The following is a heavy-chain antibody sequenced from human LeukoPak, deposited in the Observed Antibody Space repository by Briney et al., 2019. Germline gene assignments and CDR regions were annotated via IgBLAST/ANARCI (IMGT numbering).Heavy chain of an antibody. CDR1: GLSFHGSW. CDR2: ITSRNDGETT. Sequence: GWALRLSCATSGLSFHGSWMTGLRQPPGKGLDGVGRITSRNDGETTHYAAPVKGRFTISRDDSKNTIYLQMNSLKTEDTAVYYCNTDINTIYDKVHWGQGTLLTVPS. V-gene: IGHV3-15*01. D-gene: IGHD5/OR15-5a*01. J-gene: IGHJ4*02. CDR3: NTDINTIYDKVH.